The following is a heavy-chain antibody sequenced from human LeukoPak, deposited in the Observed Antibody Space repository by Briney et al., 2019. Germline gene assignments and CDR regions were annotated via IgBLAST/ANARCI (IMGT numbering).Heavy chain of an antibody. Sequence: SVKVSCKASGGTFSSYAISWVRQAPGQGLEWMGGIIPIFGTANYAQKFQGRVTITTDESTSTAYMELSSLRSEDTAVYCCARFGSSYYDSSGYFMSFDYWGQGTLVTVSS. V-gene: IGHV1-69*05. J-gene: IGHJ4*02. D-gene: IGHD3-22*01. CDR1: GGTFSSYA. CDR3: ARFGSSYYDSSGYFMSFDY. CDR2: IIPIFGTA.